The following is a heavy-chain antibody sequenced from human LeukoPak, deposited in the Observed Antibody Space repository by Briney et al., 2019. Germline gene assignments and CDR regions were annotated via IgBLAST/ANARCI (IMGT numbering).Heavy chain of an antibody. CDR1: GFTFSSYA. CDR2: ISYDGSNK. J-gene: IGHJ4*02. D-gene: IGHD3-22*01. V-gene: IGHV3-30*09. Sequence: GGSLRLSCAASGFTFSSYAMHWVRQAPGKGLEWVAVISYDGSNKYYADSVKGRFAISRDNSKNTLYLQMNSLRAEDTAVYYCARDSAVVVITTADYWGQGTLVTVSS. CDR3: ARDSAVVVITTADY.